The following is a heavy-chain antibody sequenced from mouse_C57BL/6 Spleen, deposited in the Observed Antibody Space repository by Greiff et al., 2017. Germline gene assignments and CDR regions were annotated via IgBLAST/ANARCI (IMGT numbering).Heavy chain of an antibody. CDR3: ARHEDYYGNYYAMDY. Sequence: QVQLKESGAELVKPGASVKLSCKASGYTFTEYTIHWVKQRSGQGLEWIGWFYPGSGSIKYNEKFKDKATLTADKSSSTVYTELSRLTSEDSAVYFCARHEDYYGNYYAMDYWGQGTSVTVSS. V-gene: IGHV1-62-2*01. J-gene: IGHJ4*01. CDR2: FYPGSGSI. CDR1: GYTFTEYT. D-gene: IGHD2-1*01.